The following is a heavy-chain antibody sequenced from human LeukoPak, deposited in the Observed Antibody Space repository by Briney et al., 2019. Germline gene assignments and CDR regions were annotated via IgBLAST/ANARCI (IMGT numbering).Heavy chain of an antibody. V-gene: IGHV4-34*01. D-gene: IGHD3-3*01. CDR3: ARDFWSGYYTERRSSWFDP. J-gene: IGHJ5*02. CDR1: GGSFSGYY. Sequence: SETLSLTCAVYGGSFSGYYWSWIRQPPGKGLEWIGSIYYSGSTYYNPSLKSRVTISVDTSKNQFSLKLSSVTAADTAVYYCARDFWSGYYTERRSSWFDPWGQGTLVTVSS. CDR2: IYYSGST.